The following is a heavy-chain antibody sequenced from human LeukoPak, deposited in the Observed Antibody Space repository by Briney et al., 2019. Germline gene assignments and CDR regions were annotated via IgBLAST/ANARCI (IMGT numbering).Heavy chain of an antibody. J-gene: IGHJ4*02. CDR2: INSDGSST. CDR1: GFTFSSYW. Sequence: PGGSLRLSCAASGFTFSSYWMHWVRHAPGKGLVWVSRINSDGSSTTYADSVKGRFTISRDNAKNTLYLQMNSLRAEDTAVYYCASGYRYFDYWGQGTLVTVSS. D-gene: IGHD2-2*03. CDR3: ASGYRYFDY. V-gene: IGHV3-74*01.